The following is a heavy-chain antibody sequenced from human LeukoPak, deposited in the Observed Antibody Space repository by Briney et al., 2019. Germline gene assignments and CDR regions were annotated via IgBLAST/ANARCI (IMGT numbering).Heavy chain of an antibody. V-gene: IGHV3-30*01. Sequence: GGSLRLSCAASGFTFSDFAMHWVRQAPGKGLEWLALISYDENNEFYADSVKGRFTISRDNSKNTLYLQMNSLRAEDTAVYYCAKDSATAMVFDYWGQGTLVAVSS. CDR1: GFTFSDFA. D-gene: IGHD5-18*01. CDR3: AKDSATAMVFDY. J-gene: IGHJ4*02. CDR2: ISYDENNE.